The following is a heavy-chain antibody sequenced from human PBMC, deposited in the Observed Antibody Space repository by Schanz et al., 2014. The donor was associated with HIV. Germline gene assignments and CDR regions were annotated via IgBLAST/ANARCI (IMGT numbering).Heavy chain of an antibody. D-gene: IGHD3-3*02. CDR2: MIPSFRLR. CDR3: ARAAFSSEYYYGMDV. V-gene: IGHV1-69*01. CDR1: GGTFSSYA. Sequence: QVQLVQSGAEVKKPGSSVKVSCTASGGTFSSYAISWVRQAPGQGLEWMGGMIPSFRLRTYAQKFQGRVTIIADESTSTAYMELSSLRSADTAVYFCARAAFSSEYYYGMDVWGQGTTVTVSS. J-gene: IGHJ6*02.